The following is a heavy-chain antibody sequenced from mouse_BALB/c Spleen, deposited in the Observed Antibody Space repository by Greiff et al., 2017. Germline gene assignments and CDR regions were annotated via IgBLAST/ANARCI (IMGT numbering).Heavy chain of an antibody. CDR1: GYTFTSYW. CDR2: INPSTGYT. J-gene: IGHJ4*01. CDR3: ARRGLPMDY. D-gene: IGHD2-2*01. Sequence: QVQLQQSGAELAKPGASVKMSCKASGYTFTSYWMHWVKQRPGQGLEWIGYINPSTGYTEYNQKFKDKATLTADKSSSTAYMQLSSLTSEDSAVYYCARRGLPMDYWGQGTSVTVSS. V-gene: IGHV1-7*01.